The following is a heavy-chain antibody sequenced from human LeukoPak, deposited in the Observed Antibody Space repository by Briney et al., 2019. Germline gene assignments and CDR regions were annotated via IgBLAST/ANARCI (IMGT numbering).Heavy chain of an antibody. J-gene: IGHJ4*02. Sequence: GGSLRLSCAASGFTFTNYAMSWVRQAPGKGLEWVSVIGFGGASTYYADSVKGRFTISRDNSKNTLHLQTDSLRAEDTAVYYCARSGKMAAPPAYWGQGTLVTVSS. V-gene: IGHV3-23*01. CDR1: GFTFTNYA. CDR2: IGFGGAST. CDR3: ARSGKMAAPPAY. D-gene: IGHD4-23*01.